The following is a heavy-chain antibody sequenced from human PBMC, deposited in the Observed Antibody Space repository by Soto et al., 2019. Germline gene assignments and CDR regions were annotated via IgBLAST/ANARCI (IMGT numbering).Heavy chain of an antibody. D-gene: IGHD6-13*01. CDR1: GYTFTSYA. Sequence: QVQLVQSGAEVKKPGASVKVSCKASGYTFTSYAMHWVRQAPGQRLEWMGWINAGNGNTKYSQKFQGRVTITRDTSASTAYKELSSLRSEDTAVYYCARDVQQQLQDYWGQGTLVTVSS. V-gene: IGHV1-3*01. J-gene: IGHJ4*02. CDR3: ARDVQQQLQDY. CDR2: INAGNGNT.